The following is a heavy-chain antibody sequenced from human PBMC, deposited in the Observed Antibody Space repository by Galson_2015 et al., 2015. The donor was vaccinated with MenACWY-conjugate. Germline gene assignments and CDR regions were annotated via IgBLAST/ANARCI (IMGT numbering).Heavy chain of an antibody. CDR1: GFSFSNYW. V-gene: IGHV3-74*01. Sequence: SLRLSCAASGFSFSNYWMHWVRQAPGKGLVWVSRINNDGTTTNYADSVKGRFTISRDNAKNTLYLQMNSLRAEDTAVYYCARRTLSGAYFYLDAWCHGTLVTVSS. CDR2: INNDGTTT. D-gene: IGHD2/OR15-2a*01. J-gene: IGHJ4*01. CDR3: ARRTLSGAYFYLDA.